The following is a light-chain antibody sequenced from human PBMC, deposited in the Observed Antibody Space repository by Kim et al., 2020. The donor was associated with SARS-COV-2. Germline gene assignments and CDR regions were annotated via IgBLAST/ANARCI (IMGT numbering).Light chain of an antibody. CDR2: NVR. J-gene: IGLJ2*01. Sequence: GQRVTISCTGRSCDIGGYNFVSCYQHPPGTAHHLMINNVRRRPAGAAGRFCCSTSAYTAPPTSAGLQAEDAADYYCGSYTSSSTLIFGGGTQLTVL. CDR1: SCDIGGYNF. V-gene: IGLV2-14*03. CDR3: GSYTSSSTLI.